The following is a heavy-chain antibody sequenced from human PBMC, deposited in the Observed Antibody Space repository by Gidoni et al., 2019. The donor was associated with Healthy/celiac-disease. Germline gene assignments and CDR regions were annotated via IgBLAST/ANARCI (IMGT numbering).Heavy chain of an antibody. V-gene: IGHV3-74*01. D-gene: IGHD7-27*01. Sequence: EVRLVESGAGLVQPGGSRRLSCAASGLTFSSYWMHWVRQAPGKGLGCVSRINSEGGITSYADSVKGRFTISRDNAKNTLYLQMNSLRAEDTAVYYCARFPNWGYWYFDLWGRGTLVTVSS. CDR2: INSEGGIT. J-gene: IGHJ2*01. CDR1: GLTFSSYW. CDR3: ARFPNWGYWYFDL.